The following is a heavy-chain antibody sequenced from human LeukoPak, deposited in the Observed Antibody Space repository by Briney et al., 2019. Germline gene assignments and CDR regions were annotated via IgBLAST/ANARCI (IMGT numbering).Heavy chain of an antibody. Sequence: GGSLRLSCAASGFTVSSNYMSWVRQAPGKGLEWVSVIYSGGSTYYADSVKGRFTISRDNSKNTLYLQMNSLRAEDTAVYYCARVRMGSSSWYYYFDYWGQGTLVTVSS. CDR1: GFTVSSNY. D-gene: IGHD6-13*01. V-gene: IGHV3-53*01. J-gene: IGHJ4*02. CDR3: ARVRMGSSSWYYYFDY. CDR2: IYSGGST.